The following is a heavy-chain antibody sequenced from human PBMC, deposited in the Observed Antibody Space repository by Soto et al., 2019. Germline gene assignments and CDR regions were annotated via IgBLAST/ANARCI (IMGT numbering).Heavy chain of an antibody. CDR2: INPSGGST. J-gene: IGHJ6*02. D-gene: IGHD3-10*01. CDR3: AGEIGELYSDYYYYGMDV. V-gene: IGHV1-46*01. CDR1: GYTFTSYY. Sequence: ASVKVSCKASGYTFTSYYMHWVRQAPGQGLEWMGIINPSGGSTSYAQKFQGRVTMTRDTSTGTVYMELGSLRSEDTALYYCAGEIGELYSDYYYYGMDVWGQGTTVTVSS.